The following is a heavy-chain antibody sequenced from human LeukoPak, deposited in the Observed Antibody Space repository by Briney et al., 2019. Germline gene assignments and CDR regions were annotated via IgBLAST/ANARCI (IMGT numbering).Heavy chain of an antibody. J-gene: IGHJ4*02. D-gene: IGHD1-14*01. Sequence: GSLRLSCAASGFTFSSYSMNWVRQAPGKGLEWVSYISSSSSNIYYSDSVKGRFTISRDNAKKSLYLQMNNLRAEDTAVYYCAKATGYLLWGQGTLVTVSS. CDR2: ISSSSSNI. CDR3: AKATGYLL. V-gene: IGHV3-48*01. CDR1: GFTFSSYS.